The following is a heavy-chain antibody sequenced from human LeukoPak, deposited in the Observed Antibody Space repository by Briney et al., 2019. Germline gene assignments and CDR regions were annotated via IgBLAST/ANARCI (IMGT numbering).Heavy chain of an antibody. CDR3: ATEPAYCSGDCYDY. D-gene: IGHD2-15*01. CDR1: GFTVSSNY. CDR2: IYSGGST. J-gene: IGHJ4*02. Sequence: GGSLRLSCAASGFTVSSNYMSWVRQAPGKGLEWVSVIYSGGSTYYADSVKGRFTISRDNSKNTLYLQMNSLRAEDTAVYYCATEPAYCSGDCYDYWGQGTLVTVSS. V-gene: IGHV3-53*01.